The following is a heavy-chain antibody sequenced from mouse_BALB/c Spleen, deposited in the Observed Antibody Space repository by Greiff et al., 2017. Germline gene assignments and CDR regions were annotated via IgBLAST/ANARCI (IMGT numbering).Heavy chain of an antibody. CDR1: GYAFTNYL. V-gene: IGHV1-54*01. CDR3: ARHYYDY. CDR2: INPGSGGT. J-gene: IGHJ2*01. D-gene: IGHD1-2*01. Sequence: VQLQQSGAELVRPGTSVKVSCKASGYAFTNYLIEWVKQKPGQGLEWIGVINPGSGGTNYNEKFKGKATLTADKSSSTAYIQLSSLTSDDSAVYFCARHYYDYWGQGTTLTVSS.